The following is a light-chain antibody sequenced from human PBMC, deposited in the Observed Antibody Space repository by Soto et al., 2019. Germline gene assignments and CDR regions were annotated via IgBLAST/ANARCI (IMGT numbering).Light chain of an antibody. CDR1: SSNIGNNY. CDR3: ATWDGSLPAEV. Sequence: QSVLTQPPSVSAAPGQKVTISCSGSSSNIGNNYVSWYQQLPGTAPKLLIYDNNKRPSGIPDRFSGSKSGTSGTLDITGLQTGDEADYYCATWDGSLPAEVFGAGTQLTVL. V-gene: IGLV1-51*01. CDR2: DNN. J-gene: IGLJ2*01.